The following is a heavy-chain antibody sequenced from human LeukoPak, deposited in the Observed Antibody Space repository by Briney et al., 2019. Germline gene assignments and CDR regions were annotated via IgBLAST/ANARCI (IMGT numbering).Heavy chain of an antibody. V-gene: IGHV3-30-3*01. Sequence: GGSLRLSCAASGFTFSSYAMHWVRQAPGKGLEWVAVISYDGSNKYYTDSVKGRFTISRDNSKNTLYLQMNSLRAEDTAVYYCARDYGGNSGPSGWGQGTLVTVSS. J-gene: IGHJ4*02. CDR2: ISYDGSNK. CDR1: GFTFSSYA. CDR3: ARDYGGNSGPSG. D-gene: IGHD4-23*01.